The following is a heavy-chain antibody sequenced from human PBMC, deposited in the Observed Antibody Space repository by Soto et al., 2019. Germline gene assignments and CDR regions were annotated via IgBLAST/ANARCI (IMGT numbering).Heavy chain of an antibody. D-gene: IGHD3-22*01. CDR1: GDSLAELS. Sequence: GASVEVCCKVCGDSLAELSMHWVRQAPGRGLEWMGGFDPEDDDTIYAQKFQGRVTMTEDTSTDTAYMELRSLRSEDTAVYYCATAEDYDSSGSFYFDYWGQGTLVTVSS. J-gene: IGHJ4*02. CDR3: ATAEDYDSSGSFYFDY. CDR2: FDPEDDDT. V-gene: IGHV1-24*01.